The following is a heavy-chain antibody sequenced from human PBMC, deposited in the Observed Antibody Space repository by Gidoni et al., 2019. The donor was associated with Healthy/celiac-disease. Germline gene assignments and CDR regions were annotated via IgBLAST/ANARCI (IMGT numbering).Heavy chain of an antibody. Sequence: QVQLVQSGAAVKKPGASVKVSCKASGYTFTSYDINWVRQATGQGLEWMGWMNPNSSNTSYAQKFQGRVSMTRNTSMSTAYMVLSSLRSEDTAVYYCARVSVAGILGPDYWGQGTLVTVSS. CDR1: GYTFTSYD. J-gene: IGHJ4*02. CDR3: ARVSVAGILGPDY. V-gene: IGHV1-8*01. CDR2: MNPNSSNT. D-gene: IGHD6-19*01.